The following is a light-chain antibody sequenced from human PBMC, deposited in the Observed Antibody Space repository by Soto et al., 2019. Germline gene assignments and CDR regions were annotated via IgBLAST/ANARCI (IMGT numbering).Light chain of an antibody. Sequence: QSVLTQPASVSGSPGQSITISCTGSSSDVGAYNFVSWYQHHPGRAPKLILYEVTTRPSGVSSRFSGSKSGNTASLTISGLQADDEATYYCSSYGGSNTYVVFGGGTKLTVL. CDR1: SSDVGAYNF. V-gene: IGLV2-14*01. CDR2: EVT. J-gene: IGLJ2*01. CDR3: SSYGGSNTYVV.